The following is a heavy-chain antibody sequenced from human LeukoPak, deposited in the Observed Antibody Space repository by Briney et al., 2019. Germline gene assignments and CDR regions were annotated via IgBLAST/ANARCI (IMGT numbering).Heavy chain of an antibody. CDR3: ARDRGYCSSTSCYALPYYYYGMDV. Sequence: GGSLRLSCAASGFTFSSYSMNWVRQAPGKGLEWVSSISSSSSYIYYADSVKGRFTISRDNAKNSLYLQMNSLRAEDTAVYYCARDRGYCSSTSCYALPYYYYGMDVWGQGTTVTVSS. CDR2: ISSSSSYI. V-gene: IGHV3-21*01. CDR1: GFTFSSYS. D-gene: IGHD2-2*01. J-gene: IGHJ6*02.